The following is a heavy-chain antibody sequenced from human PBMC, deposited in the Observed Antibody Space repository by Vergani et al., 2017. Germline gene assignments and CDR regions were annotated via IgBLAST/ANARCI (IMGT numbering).Heavy chain of an antibody. D-gene: IGHD2-2*01. CDR2: ISSSSSYI. V-gene: IGHV3-21*01. CDR3: AKDQVVVVPAAHYYYGMDV. CDR1: GFTFSSYS. Sequence: EVQLVESGGGLVKPGGSLRLSCAASGFTFSSYSMNWVRQAPGKGLEWVSSISSSSSYIYYADSVKGRFTISRDNAKNSLYLQMNSLRAEDTAVYYCAKDQVVVVPAAHYYYGMDVWGQGTTVTVSS. J-gene: IGHJ6*02.